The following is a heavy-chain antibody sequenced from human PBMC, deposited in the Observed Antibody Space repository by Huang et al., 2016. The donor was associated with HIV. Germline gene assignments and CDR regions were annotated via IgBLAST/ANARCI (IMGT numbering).Heavy chain of an antibody. D-gene: IGHD2-15*01. V-gene: IGHV4-61*09. CDR3: ATWPPGSQMRAFDI. CDR2: IYTSGST. J-gene: IGHJ3*02. Sequence: QVQLQESGPGLVKPSQTLSLTCTVSGASISSGSYYWTWIRQPAGKGLEWIGNIYTSGSTNDNPSLKSRVTISIDTSKNHFSLRLNSVTAADTAVYYCATWPPGSQMRAFDIWGPGTMITVSS. CDR1: GASISSGSYY.